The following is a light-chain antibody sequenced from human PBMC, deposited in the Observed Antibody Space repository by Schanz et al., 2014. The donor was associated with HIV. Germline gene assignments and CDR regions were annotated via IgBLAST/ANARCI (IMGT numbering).Light chain of an antibody. CDR2: GAS. Sequence: EIVVTQSPATLSVSPGERATLSCRASQNISSNLAWYQQKPGQTPRLLIYGASTRATGIPARFSGRGSGTEFTLTINRLEPEDFAVYFCQQYATSAFTFGPGTKVDIK. V-gene: IGKV3-15*01. CDR1: QNISSN. J-gene: IGKJ3*01. CDR3: QQYATSAFT.